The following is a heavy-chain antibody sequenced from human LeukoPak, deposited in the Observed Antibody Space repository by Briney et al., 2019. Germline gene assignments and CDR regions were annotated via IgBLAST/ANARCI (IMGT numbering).Heavy chain of an antibody. CDR1: GFIFSSYA. CDR3: VRDGVGFNDYTYYFDY. J-gene: IGHJ4*02. V-gene: IGHV3-64D*06. Sequence: GGSLRLSCSASGFIFSSYAIHWVRQAPGKGLEHVATISPNGGATHLADSVKGRFTMSRDNSKNTLSLQMSSLRVEDTAVYYCVRDGVGFNDYTYYFDYWGQGTRVTVSS. D-gene: IGHD4-11*01. CDR2: ISPNGGAT.